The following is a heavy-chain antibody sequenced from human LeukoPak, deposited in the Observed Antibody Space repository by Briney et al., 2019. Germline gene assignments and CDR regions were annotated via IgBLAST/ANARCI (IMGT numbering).Heavy chain of an antibody. Sequence: RTGGSLRLSCAASGFTFSSYWMSWVRQAPGKGLEWVSGINWNGGSTGYADSVKGRFTISRDNAKNSLYLQMNSLGAEDTAFYYCARVGFCGSSSCYSGYFDYWGQGTLVTVSS. CDR2: INWNGGST. J-gene: IGHJ4*02. CDR3: ARVGFCGSSSCYSGYFDY. V-gene: IGHV3-20*04. CDR1: GFTFSSYW. D-gene: IGHD2-2*02.